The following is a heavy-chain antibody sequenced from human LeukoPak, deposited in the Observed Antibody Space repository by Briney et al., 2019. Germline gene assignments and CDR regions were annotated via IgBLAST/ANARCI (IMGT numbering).Heavy chain of an antibody. J-gene: IGHJ4*02. CDR2: IIPIFGTA. CDR1: GGTFSSYA. V-gene: IGHV1-69*13. D-gene: IGHD4-17*01. Sequence: ASLKVSCKASGGTFSSYAISWVRQAPGQGLEWMGGIIPIFGTANYAQKFQGRVTITADESTSTAYMELSSLRSEDTAVYYCARDSDYGDYFDYWGQGTLVTVSS. CDR3: ARDSDYGDYFDY.